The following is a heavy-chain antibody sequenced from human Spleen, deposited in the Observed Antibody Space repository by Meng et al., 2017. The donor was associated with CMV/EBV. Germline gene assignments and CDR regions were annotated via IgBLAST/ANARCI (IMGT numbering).Heavy chain of an antibody. CDR3: ARAIPGATGYFDY. CDR2: INPSGGST. D-gene: IGHD1-26*01. J-gene: IGHJ4*02. V-gene: IGHV1-46*01. Sequence: ASVKVSCKASGGTFSSYTISWVRQAPGQGLEWMGIINPSGGSTNYAQKSQGRVTMTRDTSTSTAYMELSSLRSEDTAVYYCARAIPGATGYFDYWGQGSLVTVSS. CDR1: GGTFSSYT.